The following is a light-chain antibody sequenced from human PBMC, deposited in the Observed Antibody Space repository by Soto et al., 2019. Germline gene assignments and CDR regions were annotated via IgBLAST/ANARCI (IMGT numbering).Light chain of an antibody. Sequence: VLTQPASVSGSPGQSITISCTGTSSDVGGYNYVSWYQQHPGKAPKFIIYEVSNRPSGVSNRFSGSKSGNTASLTISGLQAEDEADYYCSSYTSSSAYVFGTGTKVTVL. CDR1: SSDVGGYNY. V-gene: IGLV2-14*01. CDR3: SSYTSSSAYV. CDR2: EVS. J-gene: IGLJ1*01.